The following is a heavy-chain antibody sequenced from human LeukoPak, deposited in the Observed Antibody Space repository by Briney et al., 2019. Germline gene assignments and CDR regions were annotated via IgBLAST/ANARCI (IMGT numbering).Heavy chain of an antibody. D-gene: IGHD2-2*01. CDR3: ARGALECSSTSCYRLESRSEDY. J-gene: IGHJ4*02. CDR1: GYTFTGYY. Sequence: ASAKVSCKASGYTFTGYYMHWVRQAPGQGLEWMGWINPNSGGTNYAQKFQGRVTMTRDTSISTAYMELSRLRSDDTAVYYCARGALECSSTSCYRLESRSEDYWGQGTLVTVSS. V-gene: IGHV1-2*02. CDR2: INPNSGGT.